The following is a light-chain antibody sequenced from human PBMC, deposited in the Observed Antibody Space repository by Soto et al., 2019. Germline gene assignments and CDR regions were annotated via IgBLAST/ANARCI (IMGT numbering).Light chain of an antibody. CDR3: QQYNNWPGT. V-gene: IGKV3-15*01. J-gene: IGKJ1*01. CDR2: GAS. CDR1: QSVSGN. Sequence: EIVMTQSPATLSVSPGQRATLSCRASQSVSGNLAWYQQKPGQAPRLLIYGASTRATGIPARFSGSGSGTEFTLTISSLQSEDFAVYYCQQYNNWPGTFGQGTKVEIK.